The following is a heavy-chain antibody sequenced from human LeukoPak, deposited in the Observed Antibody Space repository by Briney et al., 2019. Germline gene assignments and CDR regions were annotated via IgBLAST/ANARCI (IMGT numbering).Heavy chain of an antibody. CDR3: VARDGGYGDY. CDR2: IKQDGSEK. CDR1: GFTFSSYS. Sequence: PGGSLRLSCAASGFTFSSYSMNWVRQAPGKGLEWVATIKQDGSEKYYVGSVKGRFTISRDNAKNSLYLQMNNLRAEDTAVYYCVARDGGYGDYWGQGTLVTVSS. J-gene: IGHJ4*02. D-gene: IGHD5-24*01. V-gene: IGHV3-7*03.